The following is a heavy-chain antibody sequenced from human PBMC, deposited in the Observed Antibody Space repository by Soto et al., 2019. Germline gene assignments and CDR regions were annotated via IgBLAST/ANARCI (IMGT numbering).Heavy chain of an antibody. CDR3: ARAGIKGYYYGMEV. D-gene: IGHD2-15*01. CDR1: VCSIISYY. Sequence: SDTLSLTCTFSVCSIISYYCSLILQPAGKGLEWIGRIYTSGSTNYNPSLKSRVTMSVDTSKNQFSLKLSSVTAADTAVYYCARAGIKGYYYGMEVWGQGTTVNVSS. V-gene: IGHV4-4*07. CDR2: IYTSGST. J-gene: IGHJ6*01.